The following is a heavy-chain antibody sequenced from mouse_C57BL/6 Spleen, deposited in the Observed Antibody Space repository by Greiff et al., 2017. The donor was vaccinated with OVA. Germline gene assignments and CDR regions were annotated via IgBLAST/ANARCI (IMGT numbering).Heavy chain of an antibody. J-gene: IGHJ4*01. CDR3: ARTYYGNYYAMDY. CDR2: ISSGSSTI. CDR1: GFTFSDYG. Sequence: DVKLVESGGGLVKPGGSLKLSCAASGFTFSDYGMHWVRQAPEKGLEWVAYISSGSSTIYYADTVKGRFTISRDNAKNTLFLQMTSLRSEDTAMYYCARTYYGNYYAMDYWGQGTSVTVSS. V-gene: IGHV5-17*01. D-gene: IGHD2-10*01.